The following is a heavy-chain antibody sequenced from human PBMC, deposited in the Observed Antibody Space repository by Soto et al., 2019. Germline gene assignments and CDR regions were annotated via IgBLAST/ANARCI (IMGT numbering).Heavy chain of an antibody. CDR1: GFTFSSYG. D-gene: IGHD3-3*01. CDR3: ARGLVRFLETYGMDV. CDR2: IWYDGSNK. Sequence: PGWSLRLSCAASGFTFSSYGMHWVRQAPGKGLEWVAVIWYDGSNKYYADSVKGRFTISRDNSKNTLYLQMNSLRAEDTAVYYCARGLVRFLETYGMDVWGHGTTVTVSS. V-gene: IGHV3-33*01. J-gene: IGHJ6*02.